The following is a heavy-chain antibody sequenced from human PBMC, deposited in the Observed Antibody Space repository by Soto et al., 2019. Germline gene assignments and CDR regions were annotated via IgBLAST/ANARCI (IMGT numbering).Heavy chain of an antibody. Sequence: SGTLSLTCAVYGGSFSGYYWSWIRQPPGKGLEWIGEINHSGSTNYNPSLKSRVTISVDTSKNQFSLKLSSVTAADTAVYYCASPIWFGDPGFDYWGQGTLVTVSS. D-gene: IGHD3-10*01. J-gene: IGHJ4*02. CDR3: ASPIWFGDPGFDY. CDR1: GGSFSGYY. V-gene: IGHV4-34*01. CDR2: INHSGST.